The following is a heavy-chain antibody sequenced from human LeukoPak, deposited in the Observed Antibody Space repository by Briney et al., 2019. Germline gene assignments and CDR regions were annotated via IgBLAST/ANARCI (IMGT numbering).Heavy chain of an antibody. J-gene: IGHJ4*02. CDR2: INHSGST. Sequence: SETLSLTCAVYGGSFSGYYWSWIRQPPGKGLEWIGEINHSGSTNYNPSLKSRVTISVDTSKNQFSLKLSSVTAADTAVYYCARERPSYYDILTGYYPRSLPYYFDYWGQETLVTVSS. CDR3: ARERPSYYDILTGYYPRSLPYYFDY. CDR1: GGSFSGYY. V-gene: IGHV4-34*01. D-gene: IGHD3-9*01.